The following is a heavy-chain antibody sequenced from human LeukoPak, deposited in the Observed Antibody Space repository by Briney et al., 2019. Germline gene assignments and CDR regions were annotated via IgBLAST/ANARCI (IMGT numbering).Heavy chain of an antibody. Sequence: SETLSLTCGVSGGSITSTNWWSWVCQPPGQGLEWIGEVSLSGLTNYNPSLGSRIIMALDTSKNHLSLHLTSVTAADTAVYYCSRENGAFSPFGYWGQGYLVTVLS. CDR2: VSLSGLT. D-gene: IGHD2-8*01. CDR3: SRENGAFSPFGY. V-gene: IGHV4-4*02. CDR1: GGSITSTNW. J-gene: IGHJ4*02.